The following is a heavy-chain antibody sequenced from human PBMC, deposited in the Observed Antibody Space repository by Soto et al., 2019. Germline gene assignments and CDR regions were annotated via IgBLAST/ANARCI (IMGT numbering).Heavy chain of an antibody. Sequence: QVQLVQSGADVKKPGSSVKVSCKPSGGSFGSSAISWVRQAPAQGLEWMGEIIPVFDKANYAQNFQGRLTITADEVTGTVFMELSSLRSEDTAVYFCARLRRDWGDAFDLWGLGTFVTVSS. J-gene: IGHJ3*01. CDR3: ARLRRDWGDAFDL. V-gene: IGHV1-69*01. D-gene: IGHD3-16*01. CDR1: GGSFGSSA. CDR2: IIPVFDKA.